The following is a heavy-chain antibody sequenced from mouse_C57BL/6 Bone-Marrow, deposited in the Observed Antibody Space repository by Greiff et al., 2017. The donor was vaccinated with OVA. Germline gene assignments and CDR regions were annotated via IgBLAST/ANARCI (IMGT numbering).Heavy chain of an antibody. J-gene: IGHJ1*03. CDR1: GFNIKDDY. D-gene: IGHD2-3*01. Sequence: EVQLQQSGAELVRPGASVKLSCTASGFNIKDDYMHWVKQRPEQGLEWIGWIDPENGDTESASKFQGKATITADTSSNTAYLQLSSLTSEDTAVYYCIYDGYFWYFDVWGTGTTVTVSS. CDR3: IYDGYFWYFDV. V-gene: IGHV14-4*01. CDR2: IDPENGDT.